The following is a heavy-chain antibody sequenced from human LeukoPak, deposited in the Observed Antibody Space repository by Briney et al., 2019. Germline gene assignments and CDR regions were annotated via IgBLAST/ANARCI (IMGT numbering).Heavy chain of an antibody. CDR2: IYTSGST. Sequence: SETLSLTCTVSGGSISSYYWSWIRQPAGKALEWIGRIYTSGSTNYNPSLKSRVTMSVDTSKNQFALKLSSVTAADTAVYYCARDIYGGNSYYFDYWGQGTLVTVSS. CDR1: GGSISSYY. J-gene: IGHJ4*02. D-gene: IGHD4-23*01. V-gene: IGHV4-4*07. CDR3: ARDIYGGNSYYFDY.